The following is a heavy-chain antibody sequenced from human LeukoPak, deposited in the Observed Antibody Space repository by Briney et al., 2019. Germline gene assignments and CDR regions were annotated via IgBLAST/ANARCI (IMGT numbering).Heavy chain of an antibody. D-gene: IGHD4-17*01. V-gene: IGHV3-64D*06. Sequence: PGGSLRLSCSASGFTFGSYAMHWVRQAPGKGLDYVSAVSSNGGSTYYADSVKGRFTISRDNSKSTLYLQMSSLRAEDTAVYYCVKSPGDYPYGMDVWGQGTTVTVSS. CDR2: VSSNGGST. CDR1: GFTFGSYA. J-gene: IGHJ6*02. CDR3: VKSPGDYPYGMDV.